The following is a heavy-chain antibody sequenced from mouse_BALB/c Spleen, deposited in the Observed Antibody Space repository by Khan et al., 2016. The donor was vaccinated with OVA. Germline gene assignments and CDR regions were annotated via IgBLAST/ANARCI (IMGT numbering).Heavy chain of an antibody. CDR1: GYSITSGYG. J-gene: IGHJ2*01. V-gene: IGHV3-2*02. Sequence: EVQLQESGPGLVKPSQSLSLTCTVTGYSITSGYGCNWIRQFPGNKLEWMGYLSDSGCTNYNPSLKSRISITRDTSKNQFFLQLNSVTTEDTATYYCARTARIKYWGQGTTLTVSS. CDR3: ARTARIKY. CDR2: LSDSGCT. D-gene: IGHD1-2*01.